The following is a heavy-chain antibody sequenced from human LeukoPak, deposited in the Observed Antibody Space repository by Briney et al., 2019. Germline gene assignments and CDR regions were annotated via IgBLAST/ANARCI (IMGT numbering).Heavy chain of an antibody. J-gene: IGHJ4*02. CDR1: GFTFDNYV. CDR2: INWNGGSI. D-gene: IGHD4-17*01. Sequence: PGGSLRLSCAASGFTFDNYVVSWVRQAPGKGLEWVSDINWNGGSIDYADPVKGRFTISRDNAKNSLYLQMNSLRAEDTAVYYCARVLRPTVTTGAGDYWGQGTLVTVSS. CDR3: ARVLRPTVTTGAGDY. V-gene: IGHV3-20*04.